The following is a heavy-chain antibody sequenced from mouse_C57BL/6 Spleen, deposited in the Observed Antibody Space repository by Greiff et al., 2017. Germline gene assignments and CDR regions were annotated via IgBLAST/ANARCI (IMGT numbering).Heavy chain of an antibody. V-gene: IGHV14-4*01. CDR2: IDPENGDT. J-gene: IGHJ1*03. CDR1: GFNIKDDY. Sequence: EVKLMESGAELVRPGASVKLSCTASGFNIKDDYMHWVKQRPEQGLEWIGWIDPENGDTEYASKFQGKATITADTSSNTAYLQLSSLTSEDTAVYYCTTGASSYRYFDVWGTGTTVTVSS. CDR3: TTGASSYRYFDV. D-gene: IGHD6-2*01.